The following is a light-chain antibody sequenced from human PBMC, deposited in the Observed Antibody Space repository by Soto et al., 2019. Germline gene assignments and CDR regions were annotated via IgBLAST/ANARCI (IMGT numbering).Light chain of an antibody. CDR1: QGISSY. CDR3: QQLNSYPT. Sequence: DIQLTQSPPFLSASVGDRVTITCRASQGISSYLAWYQQKPGKAPKLLIYAASTLQSGVPSRFSGSGSGTELTLTISSLQPEDFATYYCQQLNSYPTFGGGTKVEIK. J-gene: IGKJ4*01. CDR2: AAS. V-gene: IGKV1-9*01.